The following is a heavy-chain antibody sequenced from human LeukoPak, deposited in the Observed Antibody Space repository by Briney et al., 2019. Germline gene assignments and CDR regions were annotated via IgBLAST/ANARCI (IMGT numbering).Heavy chain of an antibody. J-gene: IGHJ4*02. CDR2: IYYSGST. CDR1: GFTFSSYA. Sequence: GSLRLSCAASGFTFSSYAMNWIRQPPGKGLEWIGSIYYSGSTYYNPSLKSRVTISVDTSKNQSSLKLSSVTAADTAVYYCAGRENDFWSGEKFDYWGQGTLVTVSS. V-gene: IGHV4-39*01. CDR3: AGRENDFWSGEKFDY. D-gene: IGHD3-3*01.